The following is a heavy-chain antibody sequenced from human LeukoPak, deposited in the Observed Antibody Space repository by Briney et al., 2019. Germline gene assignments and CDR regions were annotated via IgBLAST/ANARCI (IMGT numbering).Heavy chain of an antibody. D-gene: IGHD2-2*01. Sequence: GSVKVSCKASGYTFPSYGISWVRQAPGQGLEWMGWISAYNGNTNYAQKLQGRVTMNTDTSTSTAYMELRSLRSDDTAVYYCARDQMLPGQDIVVVPAAMGFDYWGQGTLVTVSS. CDR3: ARDQMLPGQDIVVVPAAMGFDY. CDR2: ISAYNGNT. V-gene: IGHV1-18*01. CDR1: GYTFPSYG. J-gene: IGHJ4*02.